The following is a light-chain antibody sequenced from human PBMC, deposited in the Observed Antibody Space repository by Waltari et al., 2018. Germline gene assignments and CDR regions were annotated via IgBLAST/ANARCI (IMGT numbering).Light chain of an antibody. CDR1: QSVRRD. CDR2: AAS. Sequence: EIVLTQSPGTLSLSPGNRAPLSCRASQSVRRDVAWYQQNPGQAPRLLIYAASTRATGVPDRFSGSGSGTDFSLTISRLDPEDFAVYYCQHYVNLPVTFGQGTKVEI. J-gene: IGKJ1*01. V-gene: IGKV3-20*01. CDR3: QHYVNLPVT.